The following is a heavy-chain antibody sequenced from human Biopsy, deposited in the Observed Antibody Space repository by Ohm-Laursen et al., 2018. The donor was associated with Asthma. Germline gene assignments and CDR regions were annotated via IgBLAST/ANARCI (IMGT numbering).Heavy chain of an antibody. CDR2: INPNSGAT. Sequence: GSSVKVSCNASGYIFTEYSMNWVRQAPGQGLEWMGWINPNSGATKYAQQFQGRVTVTRDTSISTAFMELSRLRSDDTAVYYCARDRGYCSGGTCPSWFDPWGQGTLVTVSS. J-gene: IGHJ5*02. V-gene: IGHV1-2*02. D-gene: IGHD2-15*01. CDR1: GYIFTEYS. CDR3: ARDRGYCSGGTCPSWFDP.